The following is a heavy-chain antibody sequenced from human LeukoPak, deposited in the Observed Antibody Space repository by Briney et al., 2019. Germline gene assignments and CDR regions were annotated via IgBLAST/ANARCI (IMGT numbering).Heavy chain of an antibody. CDR1: GYTFTSYA. V-gene: IGHV7-4-1*02. J-gene: IGHJ4*02. D-gene: IGHD3-22*01. CDR2: INTNTGNP. Sequence: ASVKVSCKASGYTFTSYAMNWVRQAPGQGLEWMGWINTNTGNPTYAQGFTGRFVFSLDTSVSTAYLQISSLKAEDTAVYYCARDNTPLRYYYDSSGPGGYWGQGTLVTVSS. CDR3: ARDNTPLRYYYDSSGPGGY.